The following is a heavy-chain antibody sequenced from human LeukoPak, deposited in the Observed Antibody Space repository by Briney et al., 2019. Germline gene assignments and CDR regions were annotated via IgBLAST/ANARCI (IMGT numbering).Heavy chain of an antibody. Sequence: SETLSLTCAVYGESFSGYYWSWLRQPPGKGLEWIGEITRSGITNYNPSLKSRVTMSLDTSANQFSLRLISVTAADTSVYYCARLDQLIQDFWYFDLWGRGTLVAVSS. CDR1: GESFSGYY. CDR2: ITRSGIT. J-gene: IGHJ2*01. V-gene: IGHV4-34*01. D-gene: IGHD1/OR15-1a*01. CDR3: ARLDQLIQDFWYFDL.